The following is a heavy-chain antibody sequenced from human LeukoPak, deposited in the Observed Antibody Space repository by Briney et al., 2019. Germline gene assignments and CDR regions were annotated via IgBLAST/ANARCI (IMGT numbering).Heavy chain of an antibody. D-gene: IGHD2-2*01. CDR1: GFTFRSYA. J-gene: IGHJ5*02. CDR3: ARGAIVVVPAATYNWFDP. CDR2: ISYDGSNT. Sequence: PGRSLRLSCEASGFTFRSYAMHWVRQAPGKGLEWVAVISYDGSNTYYKDAVKGRFTISRDNSKNTLYLQMNSLRAEDTAVYYCARGAIVVVPAATYNWFDPWGQGTLVTVSS. V-gene: IGHV3-30-3*01.